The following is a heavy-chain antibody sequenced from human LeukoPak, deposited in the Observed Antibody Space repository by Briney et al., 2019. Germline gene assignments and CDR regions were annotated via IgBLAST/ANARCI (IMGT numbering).Heavy chain of an antibody. CDR2: IYYSGST. J-gene: IGHJ4*02. Sequence: SETLSLTCTVSGGSISSSSYYWGWIRQPPGKGLEWIGSIYYSGSTYYNPSLKSRVTISVDTSKNQFSLKLSSVTAADTAVYYCARVRRIAAAGIAGFDYWGQGTLVTVSS. D-gene: IGHD6-13*01. CDR3: ARVRRIAAAGIAGFDY. V-gene: IGHV4-39*07. CDR1: GGSISSSSYY.